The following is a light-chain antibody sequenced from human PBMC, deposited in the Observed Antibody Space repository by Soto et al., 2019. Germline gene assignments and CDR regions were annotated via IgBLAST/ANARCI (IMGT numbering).Light chain of an antibody. V-gene: IGLV2-14*03. CDR1: SSDIGAYEH. CDR2: NVN. J-gene: IGLJ1*01. CDR3: LSNTTSRTYV. Sequence: QSALTQPASVSGSPGQSITISCSGTSSDIGAYEHVSWYQQHPGKPPKLMIYNVNNRPSGVSYRFSGSKSGNTASLTISRLQTEDEADYYCLSNTTSRTYVFGPGTKVTVL.